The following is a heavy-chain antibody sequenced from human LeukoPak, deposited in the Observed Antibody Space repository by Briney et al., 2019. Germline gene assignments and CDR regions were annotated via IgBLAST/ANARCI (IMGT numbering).Heavy chain of an antibody. CDR1: GGSISSYY. CDR2: IYYSGST. CDR3: ARVYYYGSGSYYSPYYYYYMDV. D-gene: IGHD3-10*01. V-gene: IGHV4-59*01. Sequence: SETLSLTCTVSGGSISSYYWSWIRQPPGKGLEWIGYIYYSGSTNYNPSLKSRVTISVDTSKNQFSLKLSSVTAADTAVYYCARVYYYGSGSYYSPYYYYYMDVWGKGTTVTISS. J-gene: IGHJ6*03.